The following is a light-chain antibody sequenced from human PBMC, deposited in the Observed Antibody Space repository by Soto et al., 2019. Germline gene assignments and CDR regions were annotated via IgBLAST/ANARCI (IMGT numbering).Light chain of an antibody. Sequence: EIVMTQSPATLSVSPGERATLSCRASQSVSSNLAWYQQKPGQAPRLLIYGPSTRATGVPARFSGSGSGTEFTLTISSLQSEDLAVYFCQQYNDWPLTFGGGTKVYIK. CDR2: GPS. J-gene: IGKJ4*01. V-gene: IGKV3-15*01. CDR3: QQYNDWPLT. CDR1: QSVSSN.